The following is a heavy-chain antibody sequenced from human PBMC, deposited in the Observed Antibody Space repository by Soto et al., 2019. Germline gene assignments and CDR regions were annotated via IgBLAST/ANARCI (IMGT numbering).Heavy chain of an antibody. V-gene: IGHV4-31*03. CDR1: GGSISSGGYY. D-gene: IGHD3-22*01. CDR3: ARHRGAMGCYDSGGYYSYGMDG. J-gene: IGHJ6*02. CDR2: IYYSGST. Sequence: TLPLTCTVSGGSISSGGYYWSWIRQHPGKGLEWIGYIYYSGSTYYNPSLKSRVTISVDTSKNQFSLQLSSVTAADTAVYYCARHRGAMGCYDSGGYYSYGMDGWGQGTTVTLAS.